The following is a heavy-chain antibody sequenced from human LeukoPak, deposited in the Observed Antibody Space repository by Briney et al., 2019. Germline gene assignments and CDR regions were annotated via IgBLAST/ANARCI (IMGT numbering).Heavy chain of an antibody. D-gene: IGHD5-24*01. Sequence: PGGSLRLSCAASGFTFSNAWMSWVRQAPGKGLEWVGHIKSRTDGGTTDYAAPVKGRFTVSRDDSTNTVYLQMNSLKTEDSAVYYCATEFYRNGYNYWGQGTLVTVSS. V-gene: IGHV3-15*01. J-gene: IGHJ4*02. CDR1: GFTFSNAW. CDR3: ATEFYRNGYNY. CDR2: IKSRTDGGTT.